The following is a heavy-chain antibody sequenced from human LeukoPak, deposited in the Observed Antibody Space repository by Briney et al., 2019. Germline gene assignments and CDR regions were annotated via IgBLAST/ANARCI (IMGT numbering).Heavy chain of an antibody. CDR2: ISGSGGST. CDR3: AKEPSYYYDSSGYYYLNY. Sequence: GGSLRLSCAASGFTVSSNYMSWVRQAPGKGLEWVSAISGSGGSTYYADSVKGRFTISRDNSKNTLYLQMNSLRAEDTAVYYCAKEPSYYYDSSGYYYLNYWGQGTLVTVSS. D-gene: IGHD3-22*01. V-gene: IGHV3-23*01. J-gene: IGHJ4*02. CDR1: GFTVSSNY.